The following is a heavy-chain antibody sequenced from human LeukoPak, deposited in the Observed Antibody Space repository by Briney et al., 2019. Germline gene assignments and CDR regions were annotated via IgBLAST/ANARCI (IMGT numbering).Heavy chain of an antibody. CDR1: GGTFSSYA. CDR2: IIPIFGTA. D-gene: IGHD3-22*01. J-gene: IGHJ3*02. Sequence: GASVKVSCKASGGTFSSYAISWVRQAPGQGLEWMGGIIPIFGTANYAQKFQGRVTITADKSTSTAYMELSSLRSEDTAVYYCARSYYYDSSGPPDAFDIWGQGTMVTVSS. V-gene: IGHV1-69*06. CDR3: ARSYYYDSSGPPDAFDI.